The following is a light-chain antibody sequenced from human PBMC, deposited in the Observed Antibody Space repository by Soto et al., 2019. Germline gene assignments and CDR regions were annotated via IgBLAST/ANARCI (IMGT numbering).Light chain of an antibody. V-gene: IGKV3-11*01. J-gene: IGKJ1*01. CDR3: QQGSKWRT. CDR1: QTINNN. Sequence: TQAPATLSVSPWERVTLSCRASQTINNNVAWYQLKDGQVPRLLIYGASTRAADVPARFSGGGSGADYTLTISSLEPEDFALYYCQQGSKWRTFGQGTKVDIK. CDR2: GAS.